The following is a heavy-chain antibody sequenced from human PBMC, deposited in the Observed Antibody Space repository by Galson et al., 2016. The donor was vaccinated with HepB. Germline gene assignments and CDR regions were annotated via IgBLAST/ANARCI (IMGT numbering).Heavy chain of an antibody. Sequence: SLRLSCAASGFTFSNFPMHWVRQAPGRGLEWVAVVSSDGSSTYYADSVRGRFTISRDNSKNTLYLQMKSLRAEDKAVYYCAKYLALYNSGAGYFDYWGQGTLVTVSS. J-gene: IGHJ4*02. CDR3: AKYLALYNSGAGYFDY. V-gene: IGHV3-30-3*01. D-gene: IGHD6-19*01. CDR1: GFTFSNFP. CDR2: VSSDGSST.